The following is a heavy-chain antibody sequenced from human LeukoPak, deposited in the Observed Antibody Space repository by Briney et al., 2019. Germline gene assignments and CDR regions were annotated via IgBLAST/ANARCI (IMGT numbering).Heavy chain of an antibody. D-gene: IGHD1-26*01. J-gene: IGHJ4*02. V-gene: IGHV3-33*01. CDR2: IWHDGSSQ. CDR3: AREAKVGGALQY. CDR1: GFTFYHYG. Sequence: PGGSLRLSCVASGFTFYHYGMHWVRQAPGKGLEWVAVIWHDGSSQYYADSVKGRFTISRDNSMNTLYLQMNSLRAEDTAVYYCAREAKVGGALQYWGQGILVTVSS.